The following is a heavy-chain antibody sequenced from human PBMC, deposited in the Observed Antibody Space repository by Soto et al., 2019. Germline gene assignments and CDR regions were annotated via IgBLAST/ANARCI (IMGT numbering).Heavy chain of an antibody. CDR1: GFTVSSNY. V-gene: IGHV3-66*04. D-gene: IGHD3-9*01. J-gene: IGHJ4*02. CDR3: ASHQSLRYFDWLPLDY. CDR2: IYSGGST. Sequence: GGSLRLSCAASGFTVSSNYMSWVRQAPGKGLEWVSVIYSGGSTYYADSVKGRFTISRDNSKNTLYLQMNSLRAEDTAVYYCASHQSLRYFDWLPLDYWGQGTLVTVSS.